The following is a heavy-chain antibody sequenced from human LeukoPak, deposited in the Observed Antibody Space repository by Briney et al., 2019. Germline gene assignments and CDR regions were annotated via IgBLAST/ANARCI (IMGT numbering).Heavy chain of an antibody. V-gene: IGHV1-8*03. Sequence: ASVKVSCKASGYTFTSYDINWVRQVTGQALEWMGWMNPKSGNTGYAQKFQGRVTITRNTSISTDYMEVSSLSYEDTAVYYCARRAVDNSYYYYMDVWGKGTTVTVSS. CDR1: GYTFTSYD. D-gene: IGHD6-19*01. J-gene: IGHJ6*03. CDR2: MNPKSGNT. CDR3: ARRAVDNSYYYYMDV.